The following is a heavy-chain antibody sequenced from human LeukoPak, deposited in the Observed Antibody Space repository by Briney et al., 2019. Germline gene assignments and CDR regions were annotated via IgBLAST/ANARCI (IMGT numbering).Heavy chain of an antibody. CDR3: ARDGNDILTGYYFDY. D-gene: IGHD3-9*01. V-gene: IGHV1-69*04. CDR2: IIPILGIA. CDR1: GGTFSSYT. Sequence: SVKVSCKASGGTFSSYTISWVRQAPGQGLEWMGRIIPILGIAIYAQKFQGRVTITADKSTSTAYMELSSLRSEDTAVYYCARDGNDILTGYYFDYWGQGTLVTVSS. J-gene: IGHJ4*02.